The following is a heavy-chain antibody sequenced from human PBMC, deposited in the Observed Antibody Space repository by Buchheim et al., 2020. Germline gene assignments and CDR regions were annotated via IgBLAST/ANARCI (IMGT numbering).Heavy chain of an antibody. V-gene: IGHV4-31*03. CDR2: IYYRGST. J-gene: IGHJ4*02. Sequence: QVQLQESGPGLVKPSQTLSLTCTVSGGFISRGGYYWSWNSQDPGKGLEWIGYIYYRGSTYYNPSLQSRVTISVDMSKNLFSLKLSSVTAADTAVYYCARVGDGDYWGQGTL. CDR1: GGFISRGGYY. D-gene: IGHD3-16*01. CDR3: ARVGDGDY.